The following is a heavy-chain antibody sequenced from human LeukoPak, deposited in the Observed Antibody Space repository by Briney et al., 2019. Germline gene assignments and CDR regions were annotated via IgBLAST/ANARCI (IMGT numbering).Heavy chain of an antibody. CDR3: ARVTAAGVGY. D-gene: IGHD6-13*01. J-gene: IGHJ4*02. V-gene: IGHV4-59*01. CDR2: IYYTGGT. CDR1: GGSISSYY. Sequence: SETLSLTCTVSGGSISSYYWSWIRQPPGKGLEWIGYIYYTGGTNYNPSLKSRVTISADTSKNQFSLTLNSVTSADTAVYYCARVTAAGVGYWGQGTLVTVSS.